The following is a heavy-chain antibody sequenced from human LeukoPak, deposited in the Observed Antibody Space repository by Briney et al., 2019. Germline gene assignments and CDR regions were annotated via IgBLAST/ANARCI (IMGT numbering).Heavy chain of an antibody. V-gene: IGHV4-59*01. Sequence: YYSGSAKYNPSLKSRFTISVDTSKNQFSLKLSSVTAGDTAVYYCARAPGIAGAGTHFDFWGQGTLVTVSS. CDR2: YYSGSA. D-gene: IGHD6-13*01. CDR3: ARAPGIAGAGTHFDF. J-gene: IGHJ4*02.